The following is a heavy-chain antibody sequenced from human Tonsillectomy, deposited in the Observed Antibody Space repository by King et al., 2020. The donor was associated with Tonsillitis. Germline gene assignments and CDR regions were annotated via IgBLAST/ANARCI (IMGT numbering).Heavy chain of an antibody. CDR2: VYYSGST. V-gene: IGHV4-39*01. CDR1: GDSISSSTYY. Sequence: QLQESGPGLVKPSETLSLTCTVSGDSISSSTYYWGWIRQPPGKGLEWIGSVYYSGSTNCNPSLESRVTISLDTSKSQFSLKVNSVTAADPAVYYCARHGGPGAGFDPWGQGTLVTVSS. D-gene: IGHD2-2*01. CDR3: ARHGGPGAGFDP. J-gene: IGHJ5*02.